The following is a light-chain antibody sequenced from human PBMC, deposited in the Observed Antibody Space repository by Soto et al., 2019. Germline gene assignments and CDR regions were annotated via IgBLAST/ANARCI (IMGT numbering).Light chain of an antibody. J-gene: IGKJ1*01. Sequence: EIVLTQSPGTLSLSPGERATLSCRASQSVGNNYVAGYQQKPGQAPRFLIYGASSRATGIPDRFSGSGSGTDFTLTISRLEPEDFAVDYCQQYASSPRTFGQGTKVEI. CDR3: QQYASSPRT. CDR2: GAS. V-gene: IGKV3-20*01. CDR1: QSVGNNY.